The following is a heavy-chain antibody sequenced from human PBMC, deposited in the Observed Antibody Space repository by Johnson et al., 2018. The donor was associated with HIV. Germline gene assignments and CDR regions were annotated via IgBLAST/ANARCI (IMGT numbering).Heavy chain of an antibody. J-gene: IGHJ3*02. V-gene: IGHV3-30*04. CDR3: ARGRIRMKVVDLRGGGFDI. CDR2: ISFDGSTK. Sequence: QVQLVESGGGVVQPGRSLRLSCAASGFTFSSYAMHWVRQAPGKGLEWVAVISFDGSTKYYADSVKGRLTISRDNSNNTLYLQMNSLRVEDTAVYLCARGRIRMKVVDLRGGGFDIWGQGTKVTVSS. D-gene: IGHD3-22*01. CDR1: GFTFSSYA.